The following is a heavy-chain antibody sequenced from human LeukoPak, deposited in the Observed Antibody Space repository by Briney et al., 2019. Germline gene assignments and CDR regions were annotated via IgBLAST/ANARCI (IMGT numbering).Heavy chain of an antibody. V-gene: IGHV3-21*01. CDR3: ARGEYGSGSYRIDY. J-gene: IGHJ4*02. CDR1: GFSFSSHS. D-gene: IGHD3-10*01. Sequence: GGSLRLSCAASGFSFSSHSMNWVRQAPGKGLEWVSSISSSSSYIYYADSVKGRFTISRDNAKNSLYLQMNSLRAEDTAVYYCARGEYGSGSYRIDYWGQGTLVTVSS. CDR2: ISSSSSYI.